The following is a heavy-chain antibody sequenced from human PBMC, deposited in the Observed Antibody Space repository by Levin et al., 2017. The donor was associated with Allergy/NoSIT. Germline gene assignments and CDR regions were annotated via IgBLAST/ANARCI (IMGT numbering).Heavy chain of an antibody. Sequence: SQTLSLPCAVSCGSIRSGGYSWSWIRQPPGKGLEWIGNIYLSGSTYYNPSLKSRVTISVDRSKNQFSLNLSSVTAADTAVYYCARVDGYSYGYYFDYWGQGTLVTVSS. V-gene: IGHV4-30-2*01. J-gene: IGHJ4*02. D-gene: IGHD5-18*01. CDR1: CGSIRSGGYS. CDR3: ARVDGYSYGYYFDY. CDR2: IYLSGST.